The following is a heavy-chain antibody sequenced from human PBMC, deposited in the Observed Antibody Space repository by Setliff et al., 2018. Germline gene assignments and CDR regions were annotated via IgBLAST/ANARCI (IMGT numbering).Heavy chain of an antibody. CDR2: IYYRGNT. J-gene: IGHJ5*02. D-gene: IGHD3-10*01. V-gene: IGHV4-39*07. CDR3: ARDRSALVRGVVHHNYFDP. CDR1: GGSISSGVYY. Sequence: PSETLSLTCNVSGGSISSGVYYWAWIRQPPGKGLEWIGRIYYRGNTYYNASLKSRLTISVDTSKNQFSLRLSSVTAADSAIYYCARDRSALVRGVVHHNYFDPWGQGNKVTVSS.